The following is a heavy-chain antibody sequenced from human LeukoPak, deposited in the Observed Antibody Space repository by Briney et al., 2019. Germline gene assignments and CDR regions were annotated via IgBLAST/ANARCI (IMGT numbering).Heavy chain of an antibody. CDR2: VFYSGST. V-gene: IGHV4-59*01. J-gene: IGHJ4*02. CDR1: GGSISSYY. Sequence: PSETLSLTCTVSGGSISSYYGSWMRQPPGKGLEWIGNVFYSGSTNYNPSLKSRVTISVDTSKNQFSLKLSSVTAADTAVYYCARVTDSSGWYLDFWGQGTLVTVSS. CDR3: ARVTDSSGWYLDF. D-gene: IGHD6-19*01.